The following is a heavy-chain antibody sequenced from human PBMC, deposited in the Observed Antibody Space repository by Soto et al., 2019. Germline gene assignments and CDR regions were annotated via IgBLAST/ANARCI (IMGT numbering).Heavy chain of an antibody. CDR1: GGSISSGGYY. Sequence: SETLSLTCTVSGGSISSGGYYWSWIRRHPGKGLEWIGYIYYSGSTYYNPSLKSRVTISVDTSKNQFSLKLSSVTAADTAVYYCASSDYGDYQNWFDPWGQGTLVTVSS. V-gene: IGHV4-31*03. D-gene: IGHD4-17*01. CDR2: IYYSGST. CDR3: ASSDYGDYQNWFDP. J-gene: IGHJ5*02.